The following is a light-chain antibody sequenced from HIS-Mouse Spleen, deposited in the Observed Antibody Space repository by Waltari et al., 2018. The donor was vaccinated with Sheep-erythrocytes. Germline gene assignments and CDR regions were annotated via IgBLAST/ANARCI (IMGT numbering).Light chain of an antibody. J-gene: IGKJ2*01. CDR1: QDISNY. V-gene: IGKV1-33*01. CDR3: MQALQTPVSLNGYT. Sequence: DIQMTQSPSSLSASVGDRVTITCQASQDISNYLNWYQQKPGKAPKLLIYDASNLETGVPDRFSGSGSGSDFTRKISRVEAEDVGVYYCMQALQTPVSLNGYTFGQGTKLEIK. CDR2: DAS.